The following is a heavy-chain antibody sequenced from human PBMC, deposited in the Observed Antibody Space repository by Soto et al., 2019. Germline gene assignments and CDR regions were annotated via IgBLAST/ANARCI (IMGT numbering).Heavy chain of an antibody. CDR1: GFTFDDYA. CDR2: ISWNSGSI. J-gene: IGHJ4*02. Sequence: GGSLRLSCAASGFTFDDYAMHWVRQAPGKGLEWVSGISWNSGSIGYADSVKGRFTISRDNAKNSLYLQMNSLRAEDTALYYCAKDSLHSDWFSYYFDYWGQGTLVTVSS. CDR3: AKDSLHSDWFSYYFDY. V-gene: IGHV3-9*01. D-gene: IGHD3-9*01.